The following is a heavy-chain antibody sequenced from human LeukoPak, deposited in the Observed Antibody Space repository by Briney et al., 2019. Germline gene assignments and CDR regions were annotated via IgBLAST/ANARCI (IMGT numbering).Heavy chain of an antibody. Sequence: GGSLRLSCAASGFTFSDYYMSWIRQAPGKGLEWVADVSYDGSDKDYADSVKGRFTISRDNSKNTLYLQMNSLRVEDTAVYHCARDGPEENGSPLDYWGQGTLVTVSS. CDR3: ARDGPEENGSPLDY. D-gene: IGHD3-10*01. J-gene: IGHJ4*02. CDR2: VSYDGSDK. V-gene: IGHV3-30*03. CDR1: GFTFSDYY.